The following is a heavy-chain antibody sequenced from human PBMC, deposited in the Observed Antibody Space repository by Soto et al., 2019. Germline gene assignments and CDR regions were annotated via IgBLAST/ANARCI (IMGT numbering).Heavy chain of an antibody. CDR1: GFTFSTYW. V-gene: IGHV3-7*03. Sequence: EVQLVESGGDLVQPGGSLRLSCATSGFTFSTYWMTWVRQAPGRGLEWVANIKQDGSENYYVDSVKGRFTISRDSVKSSLCLQSNSQRAKTTAVYYCARVSRAQHIDYPPHYRGRGTLVIVSS. D-gene: IGHD2-21*01. CDR2: IKQDGSEN. J-gene: IGHJ4*02. CDR3: ARVSRAQHIDYPPHY.